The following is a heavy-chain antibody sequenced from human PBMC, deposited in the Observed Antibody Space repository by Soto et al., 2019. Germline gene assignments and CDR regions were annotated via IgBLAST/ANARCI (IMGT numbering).Heavy chain of an antibody. D-gene: IGHD3-22*01. CDR2: IIPIFGTA. V-gene: IGHV1-69*13. CDR1: GGTYSSYA. J-gene: IGHJ6*02. Sequence: SLNVSCKASGGTYSSYAISWVLQAPGQGLEWMGGIIPIFGTANYAQKFQGRVTITADESTSTAYMELSSLRSEDTAVYYCGRDGVHYDRSGYYYYGMDVWGQGTTVTVSS. CDR3: GRDGVHYDRSGYYYYGMDV.